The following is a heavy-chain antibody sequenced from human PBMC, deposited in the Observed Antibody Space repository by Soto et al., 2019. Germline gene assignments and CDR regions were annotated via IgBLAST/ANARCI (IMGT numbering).Heavy chain of an antibody. D-gene: IGHD6-13*01. Sequence: GGSLRLSCVVSGFTFNTYGMHWVRQAPGKGLECVAVVWSDGSNKYYADSVKGRFTISRDNSKNTLYLQMNSLRAEDTAIYYCARDKGSSWPYYFDFWGQGTLVTVSS. J-gene: IGHJ4*02. V-gene: IGHV3-33*01. CDR3: ARDKGSSWPYYFDF. CDR2: VWSDGSNK. CDR1: GFTFNTYG.